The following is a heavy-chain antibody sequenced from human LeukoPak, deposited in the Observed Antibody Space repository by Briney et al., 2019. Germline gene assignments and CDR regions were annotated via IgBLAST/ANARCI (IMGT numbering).Heavy chain of an antibody. V-gene: IGHV3-7*05. CDR1: GFTFSSYR. D-gene: IGHD3-22*01. Sequence: GGSLRLSCAASGFTFSSYRMSWVRQAPGKGLEWVANIKQDGSEKYYVDSVKGRFTISRDNAKNSLYLQMNSLRAEDTAVYYCASYYDSSGYFDAFDIWGQGTMVTVSS. J-gene: IGHJ3*02. CDR2: IKQDGSEK. CDR3: ASYYDSSGYFDAFDI.